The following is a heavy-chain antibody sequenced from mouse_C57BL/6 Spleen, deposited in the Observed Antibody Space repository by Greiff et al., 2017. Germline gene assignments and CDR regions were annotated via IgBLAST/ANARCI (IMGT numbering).Heavy chain of an antibody. V-gene: IGHV3-6*01. D-gene: IGHD4-1*01. CDR1: GYSITSGYY. CDR3: ARGRLGRDWYFDV. J-gene: IGHJ1*03. Sequence: ESGPGLVKPSQSLSLTCSVTGYSITSGYYWNWIRQFPGNKLEWMGYISYDGSNNYNPSLKNRISITRDTSKNQFFLKLNSVTTEDTATYYCARGRLGRDWYFDVWGKGTTVTVSS. CDR2: ISYDGSN.